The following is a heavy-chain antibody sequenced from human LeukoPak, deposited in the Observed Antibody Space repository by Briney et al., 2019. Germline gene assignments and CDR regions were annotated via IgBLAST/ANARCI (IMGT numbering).Heavy chain of an antibody. CDR3: ARQVVPAARTSYYYYMDV. V-gene: IGHV5-51*01. Sequence: GESLKISCKGSGYSFTSYWIGWVRQMPGKSLEWMGIIYPGDSDTRYSPSFQGQVTISADKSISTAYLQWSSLKASDTAMYYCARQVVPAARTSYYYYMDVWGKGTTVTVSS. D-gene: IGHD2-2*01. J-gene: IGHJ6*03. CDR2: IYPGDSDT. CDR1: GYSFTSYW.